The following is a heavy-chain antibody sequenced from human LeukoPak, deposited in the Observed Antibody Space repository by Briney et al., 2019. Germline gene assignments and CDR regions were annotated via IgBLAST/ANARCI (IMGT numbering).Heavy chain of an antibody. CDR3: ARGPLIVVVPAAMYYYYYGMDV. V-gene: IGHV4-34*01. J-gene: IGHJ6*02. Sequence: PSETLSLTCAVYGGSFSGYYWSWIRQPPGKGLEWIGEINHSGSTNYNPSLKSRVTISVDTSKNQFSLKLSSVTAADTAVYYCARGPLIVVVPAAMYYYYYGMDVWGQGTTVTVSS. CDR1: GGSFSGYY. D-gene: IGHD2-2*01. CDR2: INHSGST.